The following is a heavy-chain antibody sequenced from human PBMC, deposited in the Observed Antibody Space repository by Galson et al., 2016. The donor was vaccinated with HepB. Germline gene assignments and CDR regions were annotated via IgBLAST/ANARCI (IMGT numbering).Heavy chain of an antibody. Sequence: SETLSLTCTVSGVSVTDYYWSWIRQSPGKGLEWIGDIYYSGTTNYLHSLRSRVTISIDTSNNQISLNLTSVTAADTAVYYCARDEASYHVLADYYGGLFDYWGQGTLVTVSS. V-gene: IGHV4-59*02. CDR2: IYYSGTT. CDR3: ARDEASYHVLADYYGGLFDY. J-gene: IGHJ4*02. CDR1: GVSVTDYY. D-gene: IGHD3-9*01.